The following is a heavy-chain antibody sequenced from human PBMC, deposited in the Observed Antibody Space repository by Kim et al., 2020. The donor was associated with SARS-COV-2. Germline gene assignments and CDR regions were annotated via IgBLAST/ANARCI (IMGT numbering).Heavy chain of an antibody. CDR1: GYTFTNYA. J-gene: IGHJ3*01. CDR2: INAGNGNT. V-gene: IGHV1-3*01. Sequence: ASVKASCKASGYTFTNYAIHWVRQAPGQRFEWMGWINAGNGNTRYSQKLQGRVTITRDTSASAAYMELSSLRSEDTAVYHCAREGHEGGYLTWGQGTMVTVSS. CDR3: AREGHEGGYLT. D-gene: IGHD3-22*01.